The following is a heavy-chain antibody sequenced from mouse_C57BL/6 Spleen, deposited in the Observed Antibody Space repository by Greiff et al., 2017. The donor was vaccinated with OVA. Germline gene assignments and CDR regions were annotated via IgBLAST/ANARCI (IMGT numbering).Heavy chain of an antibody. J-gene: IGHJ2*01. CDR2: ISSGSSTI. CDR3: ARDYGSSYVGALDY. CDR1: GFTFSDYG. V-gene: IGHV5-17*01. D-gene: IGHD1-1*01. Sequence: EVKLVESGGGLVKPGGSLKLSCAASGFTFSDYGMHWVRQAPEKGLEWVAYISSGSSTIYYADTVKGRFTISRDNAKNTLFLQMTSLRSEDTAMYYGARDYGSSYVGALDYWGQGTTLTVSS.